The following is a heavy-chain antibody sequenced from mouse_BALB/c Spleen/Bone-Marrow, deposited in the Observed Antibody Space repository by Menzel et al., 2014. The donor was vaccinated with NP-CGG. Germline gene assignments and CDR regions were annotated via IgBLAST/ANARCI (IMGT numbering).Heavy chain of an antibody. V-gene: IGHV1-9*01. CDR3: AGGGGRGGYWYFDV. CDR2: ILPGSGST. Sequence: VKLVESGAELMKPGASVKISCKATGYTFSSYWIEWVKQRPGHGLEWIGEILPGSGSTNYNEKFKGKATFTADTSSNTAYMQPSSLTSGDSAVYEGAGGGGRGGYWYFDVWGAGTTVTVSS. CDR1: GYTFSSYW. J-gene: IGHJ1*01.